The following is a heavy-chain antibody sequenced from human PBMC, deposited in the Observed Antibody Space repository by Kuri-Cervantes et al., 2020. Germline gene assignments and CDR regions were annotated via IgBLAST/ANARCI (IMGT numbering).Heavy chain of an antibody. CDR1: GFTFSRYG. D-gene: IGHD1-1*01. J-gene: IGHJ4*02. Sequence: GESLKISCAVSGFTFSRYGMHWVRQAPGKGLEWVAFIRYDGSNEYDGDSVRGQFTISRDNAKNFLYLQISSLRAEDTALYYCARDIGLEPEGLDYWGQGTLVTVSS. V-gene: IGHV3-30*02. CDR2: IRYDGSNE. CDR3: ARDIGLEPEGLDY.